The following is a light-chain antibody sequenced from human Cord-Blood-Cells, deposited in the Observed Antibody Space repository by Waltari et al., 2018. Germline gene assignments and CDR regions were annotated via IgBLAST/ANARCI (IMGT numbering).Light chain of an antibody. CDR1: QSVSSCY. CDR3: QQYGSSLFT. J-gene: IGKJ3*01. CDR2: GAS. V-gene: IGKV3-20*01. Sequence: EIVLTQSPGTLSLSPGERATLSCRASQSVSSCYLAWYQQKPGQAPRLLIYGASSRATGIPDRFSGSGSGTDFTLTISRLEPEDFAVYYCQQYGSSLFTFGPGTKVDIK.